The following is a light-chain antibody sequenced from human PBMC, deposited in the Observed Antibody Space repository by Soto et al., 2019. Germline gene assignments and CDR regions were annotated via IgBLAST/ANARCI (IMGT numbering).Light chain of an antibody. Sequence: LTQAAGTLSLYPGERATLSCRASQSVSNNYLAWYQQKPGQAPRLLIYGASNRATGIPDRFSGSGSGTDFTLTISRLEPEDFAVYYCQQYGSSGTFGQGTKVAI. V-gene: IGKV3-20*01. J-gene: IGKJ1*01. CDR3: QQYGSSGT. CDR1: QSVSNNY. CDR2: GAS.